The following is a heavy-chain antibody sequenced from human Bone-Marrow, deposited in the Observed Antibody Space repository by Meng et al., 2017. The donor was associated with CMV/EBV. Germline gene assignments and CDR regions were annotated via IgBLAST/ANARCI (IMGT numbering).Heavy chain of an antibody. CDR2: IYYSGST. CDR3: ASTTQRAQLDD. CDR1: GGSISSYY. V-gene: IGHV4-59*01. D-gene: IGHD1-1*01. Sequence: SETLSLTCTVSGGSISSYYWSWIRQPPGKGLEWIGYIYYSGSTNYNPSLKSRVTISVDTSKNQFSLKLSSVTAADTAVYYCASTTQRAQLDDWGQGTLVTVSS. J-gene: IGHJ4*02.